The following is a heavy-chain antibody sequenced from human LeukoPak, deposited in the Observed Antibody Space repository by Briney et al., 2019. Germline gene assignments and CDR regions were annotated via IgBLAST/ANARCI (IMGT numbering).Heavy chain of an antibody. CDR2: ISDSGGRT. V-gene: IGHV3-23*01. CDR1: ALTLSNYG. Sequence: PGGSLRLSCAVSALTLSNYGMRWVRQAPGNRREWVAGISDSGGRTNYADSVKGRFTISRDNPKNTLYLQMNSLRAEDTAVYFCAKRGVVIRVILVGFHKEAYYFDSWGQGALVTVSS. D-gene: IGHD3-22*01. J-gene: IGHJ4*02. CDR3: AKRGVVIRVILVGFHKEAYYFDS.